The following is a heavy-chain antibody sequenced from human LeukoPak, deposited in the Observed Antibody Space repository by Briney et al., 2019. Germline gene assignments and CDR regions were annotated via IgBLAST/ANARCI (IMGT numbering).Heavy chain of an antibody. CDR3: ALPGTYYCHAMDV. CDR2: ITGSGGST. D-gene: IGHD3-10*01. Sequence: GGSLRLSCAASGFTFSSYAMNWVRQAPGKGLEWVSGITGSGGSTYHADSVKGRFTISRDNSKNTLYLQMNSLRAEDTAVYYCALPGTYYCHAMDVWGQGTTVTVSS. CDR1: GFTFSSYA. V-gene: IGHV3-23*01. J-gene: IGHJ6*02.